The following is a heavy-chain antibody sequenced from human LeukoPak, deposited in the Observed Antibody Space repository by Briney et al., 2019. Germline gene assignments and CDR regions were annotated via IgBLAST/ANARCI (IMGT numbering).Heavy chain of an antibody. CDR1: GFTFSDYA. V-gene: IGHV3-64*01. CDR3: ARMEASRYFDY. Sequence: GGSLRLSCAASGFTFSDYAMHWVRQAPGKELEYVSAISSNGGSIHYANSVKGRFTISRDNSKNSLYLQMNSLRAEDTAVYYCARMEASRYFDYWGQGTLVTVSS. D-gene: IGHD1-1*01. CDR2: ISSNGGSI. J-gene: IGHJ4*02.